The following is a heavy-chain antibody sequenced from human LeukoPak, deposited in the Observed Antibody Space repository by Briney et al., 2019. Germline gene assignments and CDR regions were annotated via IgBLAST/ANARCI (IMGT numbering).Heavy chain of an antibody. D-gene: IGHD6-13*01. J-gene: IGHJ4*02. V-gene: IGHV4-38-2*02. CDR1: GYSISSGYY. CDR3: ARVTAAAGTY. Sequence: SETLSLTCTVSGYSISSGYYWGWIRQPPGKGLEWIGSIYHSGSTYYNPSLKSRVTISVDTSKNQFSLKLSSVTAADTAVYYCARVTAAAGTYXGXGTLVTVSS. CDR2: IYHSGST.